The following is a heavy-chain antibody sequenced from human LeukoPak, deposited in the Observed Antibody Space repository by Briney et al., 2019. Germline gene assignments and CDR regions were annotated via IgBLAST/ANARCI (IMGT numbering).Heavy chain of an antibody. CDR3: ARASGSYWWFDS. CDR1: GYTFTGYY. Sequence: ASVKVSCKASGYTFTGYYQHWVRQAPGQGLEWMGCVNPNSGDTNYAQKFQGSVTMTRDTSISTVYMELSRLRSDDTAVYYCARASGSYWWFDSWGQGTLVTVSS. D-gene: IGHD1-26*01. V-gene: IGHV1-2*02. J-gene: IGHJ5*01. CDR2: VNPNSGDT.